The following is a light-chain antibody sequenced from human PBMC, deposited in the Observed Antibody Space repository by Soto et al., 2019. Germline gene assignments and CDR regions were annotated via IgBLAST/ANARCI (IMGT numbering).Light chain of an antibody. CDR3: QQSYSTPPWT. J-gene: IGKJ1*01. CDR2: AAS. CDR1: QSIVTY. Sequence: DIQMTQSPSSLSASVGDRVTITCRASQSIVTYLNWYLQKPGKAPKLLIYAASNLQSGVPSRFSGSGSGTDFTLTISSLQPDDFATYFCQQSYSTPPWTLGQGTKVEIK. V-gene: IGKV1-39*01.